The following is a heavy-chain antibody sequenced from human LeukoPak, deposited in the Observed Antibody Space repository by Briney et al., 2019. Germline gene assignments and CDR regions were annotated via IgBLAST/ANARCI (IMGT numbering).Heavy chain of an antibody. CDR3: ARAGGSGLIDY. V-gene: IGHV4-39*07. Sequence: SETLSLTCTVSGGSISSYYWGWIRQPPGKGLEWIGSMYYSGSTYYNPSLKSRVTISINTSKNQFSLKLSSVTAADTAVYYCARAGGSGLIDYWGQGTLVTVSS. CDR1: GGSISSYY. CDR2: MYYSGST. J-gene: IGHJ4*02. D-gene: IGHD6-19*01.